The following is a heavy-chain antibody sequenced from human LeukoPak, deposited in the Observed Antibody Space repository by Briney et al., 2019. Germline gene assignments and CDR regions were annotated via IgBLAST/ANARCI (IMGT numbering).Heavy chain of an antibody. CDR1: GYTFTTYD. CDR3: ARRIRGAPTDH. D-gene: IGHD3-10*01. CDR2: MNPNSGNT. J-gene: IGHJ4*02. Sequence: ASVKVSCKASGYTFTTYDLNWVRQATGQGLEWMGWMNPNSGNTGCAQKFQGRVTMTRNTSISTAYMELNNLTSEDTDVYYCARRIRGAPTDHWGQGTLVTVYS. V-gene: IGHV1-8*01.